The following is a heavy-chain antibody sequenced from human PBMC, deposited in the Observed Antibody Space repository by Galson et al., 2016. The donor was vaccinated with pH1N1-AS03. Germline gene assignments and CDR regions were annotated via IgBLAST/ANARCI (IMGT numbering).Heavy chain of an antibody. CDR2: VSQSGNT. CDR1: GGSISTSSYY. CDR3: AKEATVPL. Sequence: ETLSLTCSVSGGSISTSSYYWGWIRQPPGTGLEWIGTVSQSGNTYFNPSLKRRVTISIDTSKNQFSLRLNSVTAADTAVYYCAKEATVPLWGQGTLVTVSS. V-gene: IGHV4-39*07. J-gene: IGHJ1*01.